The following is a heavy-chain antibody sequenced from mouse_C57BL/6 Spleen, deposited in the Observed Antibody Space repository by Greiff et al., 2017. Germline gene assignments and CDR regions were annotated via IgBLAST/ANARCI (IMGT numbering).Heavy chain of an antibody. Sequence: EVQLQQSGAELVKPGASVKLSCTASGFNIKDYYMHWVKQRTEQGLEWIGRIDPEDGDTKYVPKFQGKATITADTSSNTAYLQLSSLTSEDTAVYYCARGGYERSFDVWGTGTTVTVSS. D-gene: IGHD2-3*01. V-gene: IGHV14-2*01. CDR2: IDPEDGDT. J-gene: IGHJ1*03. CDR1: GFNIKDYY. CDR3: ARGGYERSFDV.